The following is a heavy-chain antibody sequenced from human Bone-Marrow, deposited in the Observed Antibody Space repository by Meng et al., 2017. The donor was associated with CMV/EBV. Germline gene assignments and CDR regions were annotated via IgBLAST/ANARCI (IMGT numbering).Heavy chain of an antibody. CDR2: ISSSGSTI. Sequence: GESLKISCAASGFTFSDCYMSWIRQAPGKGLEWVSYISSSGSTIYYADSVKGRFTISRDNAKNSLYLQMNSLRAEDTAVYYCASPIVVVPAALAGAYGMDVWAQGPTVTVSS. CDR1: GFTFSDCY. V-gene: IGHV3-11*01. CDR3: ASPIVVVPAALAGAYGMDV. D-gene: IGHD2-2*01. J-gene: IGHJ6*02.